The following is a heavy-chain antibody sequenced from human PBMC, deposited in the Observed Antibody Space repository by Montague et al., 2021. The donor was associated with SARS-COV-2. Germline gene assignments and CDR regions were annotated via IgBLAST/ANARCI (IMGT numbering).Heavy chain of an antibody. CDR3: ARQYIGYNRRFDY. CDR1: GSISGYY. CDR2: ISSSGGI. J-gene: IGHJ4*02. D-gene: IGHD5-12*01. V-gene: IGHV4-4*07. Sequence: SETLSLTCTVSGSISGYYWNWIRQSAGKGLEWIGRISSSGGIDYXASLKSRVTMSLDTSKIQLSLKLSSVTAADTAVYYCARQYIGYNRRFDYWGQGALVTVSP.